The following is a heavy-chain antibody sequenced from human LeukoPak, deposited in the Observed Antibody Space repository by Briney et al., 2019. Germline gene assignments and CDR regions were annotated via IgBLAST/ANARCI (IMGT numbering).Heavy chain of an antibody. Sequence: SETLSLTCTVSGGSISSGGYYWSWIRQHPGKGLEWIGYIYYSGSTYYNSSLKSQVTISVDTSKNQFSLKLSSVTAADTAVYYCAREAYTAMYYFDYWGQGTLVTVSS. V-gene: IGHV4-31*01. CDR3: AREAYTAMYYFDY. D-gene: IGHD5-18*01. J-gene: IGHJ4*02. CDR2: IYYSGST. CDR1: GGSISSGGYY.